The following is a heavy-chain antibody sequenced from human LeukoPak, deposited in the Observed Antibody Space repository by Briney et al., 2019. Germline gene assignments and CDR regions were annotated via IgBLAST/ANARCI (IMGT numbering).Heavy chain of an antibody. V-gene: IGHV4-59*12. CDR2: IYYSGSGST. J-gene: IGHJ4*02. CDR1: GGSISSYY. Sequence: SETLSLTCTVSGGSISSYYWSWIRQPPGKGLEWIGYIYYSGSGSTNYNPSLKSRVSISVDTSKNYFSLKLSSVTAADTAVYYCARDYAAAGTSDYWGQGTLVTVSS. D-gene: IGHD6-13*01. CDR3: ARDYAAAGTSDY.